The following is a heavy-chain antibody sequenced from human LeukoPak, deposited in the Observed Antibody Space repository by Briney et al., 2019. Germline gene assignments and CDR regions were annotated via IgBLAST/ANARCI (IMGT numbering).Heavy chain of an antibody. CDR3: ARLHSDYYDI. CDR1: GYSISRGYY. V-gene: IGHV4-38-2*01. Sequence: SETLSLTCGVPGYSISRGYYWGWIRQPPGKGLEWIGNIHHSGSTYYNPPLKSRATISVDTSKNQFSLKLSSVTAADTAVYYCARLHSDYYDIWGQGTMVTVSS. J-gene: IGHJ3*02. CDR2: IHHSGST. D-gene: IGHD3-10*01.